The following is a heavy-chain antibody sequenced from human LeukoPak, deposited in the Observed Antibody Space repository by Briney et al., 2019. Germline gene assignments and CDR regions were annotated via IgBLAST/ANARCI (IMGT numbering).Heavy chain of an antibody. D-gene: IGHD3-3*01. J-gene: IGHJ6*03. CDR3: ARQYYDFWSGSYYYYMDV. V-gene: IGHV4-38-2*01. CDR2: IYHSGST. CDR1: GYSISSGYY. Sequence: SETLSLTCAVSGYSISSGYYWGWIRQPPGKGLEWIGSIYHSGSTYYNPSLKSRVTISVDTSKNQFPLKLSSVTAADTAVYYCARQYYDFWSGSYYYYMDVWGKGTTVTVSS.